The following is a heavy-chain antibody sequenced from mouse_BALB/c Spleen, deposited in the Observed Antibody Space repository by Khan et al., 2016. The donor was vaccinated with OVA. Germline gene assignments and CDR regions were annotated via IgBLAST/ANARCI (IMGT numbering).Heavy chain of an antibody. V-gene: IGHV5-6-5*01. J-gene: IGHJ3*01. CDR3: AGDYWFTY. Sequence: EVELVESGGGLVKPGGSLKLSCAASGFTFSNYAMSWVRQTPEKRLEWVASISSGGSTYYSDSVNGRFTIYRDNDMNILYLQMSSMGSEDTAMYYCAGDYWFTYWGQGTLVTVSA. CDR2: ISSGGST. CDR1: GFTFSNYA.